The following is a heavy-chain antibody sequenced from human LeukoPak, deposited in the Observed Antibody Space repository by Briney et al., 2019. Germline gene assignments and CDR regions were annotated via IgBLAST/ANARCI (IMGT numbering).Heavy chain of an antibody. V-gene: IGHV1-18*01. CDR2: INTYNNNA. J-gene: IGHJ4*02. CDR1: GYTFSTYG. Sequence: GASVKVSGKTSGYTFSTYGINWVRQAPGQGLEWMGWINTYNNNAKYAQKFQGRVTMTTDSSTNTAYLELRSLRSDDTALYYCAKDRAAARNFDYWGQGTLVTVSS. CDR3: AKDRAAARNFDY. D-gene: IGHD2-2*01.